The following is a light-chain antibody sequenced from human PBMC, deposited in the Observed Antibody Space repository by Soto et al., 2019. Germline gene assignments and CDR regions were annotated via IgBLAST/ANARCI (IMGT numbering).Light chain of an antibody. CDR3: QKYDNLPFT. V-gene: IGKV1-33*01. Sequence: DIQMTQSPSSLSASVGDRVTITCQASQGISNYLNWYQQKPGKAPKLLIYDASNLETRVPSRFSGSGSGKDFTFTISSLQPQDIVTYYCQKYDNLPFTFGGGTKVEIK. CDR2: DAS. J-gene: IGKJ4*01. CDR1: QGISNY.